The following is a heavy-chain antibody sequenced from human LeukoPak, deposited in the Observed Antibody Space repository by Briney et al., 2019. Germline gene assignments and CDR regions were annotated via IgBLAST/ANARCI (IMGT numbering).Heavy chain of an antibody. CDR1: GGSFSGYY. Sequence: SETLSLTCAVYGGSFSGYYWSWIRQPPGKGLEWIGEINHSGSTNYNPSLKSRVTISVDTSKNQFSLKLSSVTAADTAVYYCARVMSDSSGYYLMPIGYNWFDPWGQGTLVTVSS. V-gene: IGHV4-34*01. D-gene: IGHD3-22*01. CDR3: ARVMSDSSGYYLMPIGYNWFDP. J-gene: IGHJ5*02. CDR2: INHSGST.